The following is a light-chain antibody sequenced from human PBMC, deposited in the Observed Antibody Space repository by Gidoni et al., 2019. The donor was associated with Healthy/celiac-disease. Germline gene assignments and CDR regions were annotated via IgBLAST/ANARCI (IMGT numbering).Light chain of an antibody. CDR3: QQYGSSPYT. CDR2: GAS. V-gene: IGKV3-20*01. Sequence: IALTQSPGTLSLSTGERATLSCRASESVSSSYLAGYQQKPGQAPRLHSYGASSRATGIPDRFSGSGSGTDFTLTISRLEPEDYAVYYCQQYGSSPYTFGQGTKLEIK. CDR1: ESVSSSY. J-gene: IGKJ2*01.